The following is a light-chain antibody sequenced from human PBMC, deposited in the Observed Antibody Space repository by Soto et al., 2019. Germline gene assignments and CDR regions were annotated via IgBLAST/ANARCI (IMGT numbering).Light chain of an antibody. V-gene: IGLV2-14*03. CDR1: SIDVGGYSY. CDR3: SSYTISLYV. J-gene: IGLJ1*01. Sequence: QSVLTQPASVSGSPGQSITISCTGTSIDVGGYSYISWYQHNPGRAPKLMIYDVSNRPSGVSDRFSGSKSGNTASLTISRLQAEDEADYYCSSYTISLYVFGTGNKVTVL. CDR2: DVS.